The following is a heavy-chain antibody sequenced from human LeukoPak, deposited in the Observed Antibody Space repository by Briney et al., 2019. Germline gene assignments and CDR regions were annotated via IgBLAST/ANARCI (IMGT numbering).Heavy chain of an antibody. CDR2: IYDDNT. CDR3: AKDYSSSLTNWFDP. D-gene: IGHD6-6*01. CDR1: GFTVSAYA. J-gene: IGHJ5*02. V-gene: IGHV3-23*01. Sequence: GVSLRLSCAASGFTVSAYAMAWVRQAPGKGLEWVSTIYDDNTYYADSVKGRFTISRDNSKNTLYLQVNSLRAEDTAVYYCAKDYSSSLTNWFDPWGQGTLVTVSS.